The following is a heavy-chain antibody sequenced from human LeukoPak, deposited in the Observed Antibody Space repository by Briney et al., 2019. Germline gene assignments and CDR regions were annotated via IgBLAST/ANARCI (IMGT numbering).Heavy chain of an antibody. V-gene: IGHV3-21*01. CDR3: ARGYRGFDI. D-gene: IGHD5-18*01. Sequence: GGSLRLSCAASGFAFSSYTMSWVRQAPGKGLEWVSSISSSSNYIYYTDSLKGRFTISRDNVKNSLYLQMNSLRAEDTAVYYCARGYRGFDIWGQGTMVTVSS. J-gene: IGHJ3*02. CDR1: GFAFSSYT. CDR2: ISSSSNYI.